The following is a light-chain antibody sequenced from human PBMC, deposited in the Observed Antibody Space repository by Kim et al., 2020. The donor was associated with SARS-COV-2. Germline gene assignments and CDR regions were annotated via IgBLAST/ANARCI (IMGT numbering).Light chain of an antibody. V-gene: IGLV7-43*01. CDR3: LLYYGSTWV. J-gene: IGLJ3*02. CDR1: TGAVTSGFR. CDR2: KTT. Sequence: PGGTVTLPWGSSTGAVTSGFRANWFQQKPGQAPRALIYKTTNRHSWTPARFSGSLVGGKAALTLSGVQAEDEADYYCLLYYGSTWVFGGGTQLTVL.